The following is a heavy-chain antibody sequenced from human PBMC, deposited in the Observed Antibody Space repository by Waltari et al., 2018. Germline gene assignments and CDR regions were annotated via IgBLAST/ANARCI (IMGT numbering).Heavy chain of an antibody. CDR3: ARGGAGATIAN. V-gene: IGHV4-34*01. CDR1: GWSFSGHY. CDR2: INHSGST. D-gene: IGHD1-26*01. J-gene: IGHJ4*02. Sequence: QLQLQQWGAGLLKPSETLSLTCAVYGWSFSGHYWSWIRQPPGKGLEWIGEINHSGSTNYNPSLKSRVTLSLDTSKNQFSLELNSVIAADTAVYYCARGGAGATIANWGQGTLVTVSS.